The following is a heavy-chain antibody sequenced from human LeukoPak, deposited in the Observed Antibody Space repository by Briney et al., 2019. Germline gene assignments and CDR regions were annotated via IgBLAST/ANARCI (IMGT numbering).Heavy chain of an antibody. CDR2: IYPGDSDT. V-gene: IGHV5-51*01. CDR3: ARPPRDDSAAYYSAFDV. CDR1: GYRFTNYW. Sequence: GESLKISCKGSGYRFTNYWIGWVRQLPGKGLEWMGIIYPGDSDTRYSPSFQGQATISADKSISTAYLQWSSLKASDTAMYYCARPPRDDSAAYYSAFDVWGQGTMVTVSS. J-gene: IGHJ3*01. D-gene: IGHD3-22*01.